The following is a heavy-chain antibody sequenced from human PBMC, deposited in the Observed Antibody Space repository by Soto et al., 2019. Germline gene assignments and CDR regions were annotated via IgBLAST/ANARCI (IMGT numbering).Heavy chain of an antibody. CDR1: GFTSTRYS. Sequence: EVQLVESGGGLVKPGGSLRLSCAASGFTSTRYSMNWVRQAPGKGLEWVSSISSTTNYIYYAGSMKGRFTVSRDNAKNSVYLEMNSLSAEDTAVYYCARESEDLTSNFDYWGQGTLVTVSS. CDR3: ARESEDLTSNFDY. CDR2: ISSTTNYI. V-gene: IGHV3-21*01. J-gene: IGHJ4*02.